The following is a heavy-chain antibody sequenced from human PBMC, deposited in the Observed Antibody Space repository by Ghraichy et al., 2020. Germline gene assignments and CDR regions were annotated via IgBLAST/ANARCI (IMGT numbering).Heavy chain of an antibody. CDR3: ATPTGDWSY. Sequence: GGSLRLSCAASGFRFIRYGMHWVRQAPGKGLQWVAAIWYDGSKAYYAESVRGRFTISRDNSRDTVFLQMNSLRADDTAVYYCATPTGDWSYWGQGTLVSVSS. CDR1: GFRFIRYG. D-gene: IGHD7-27*01. CDR2: IWYDGSKA. V-gene: IGHV3-33*03. J-gene: IGHJ4*02.